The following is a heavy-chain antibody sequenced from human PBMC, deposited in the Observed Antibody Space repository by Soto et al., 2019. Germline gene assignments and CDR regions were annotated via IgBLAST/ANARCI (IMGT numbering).Heavy chain of an antibody. Sequence: EVQLVESGGGLVQPGRSLRLSCAASGFTFDDYAMHWVRQAPGKGLEWVSSISWNSGSIGYADSVKGRFTISRDNAKNSLYLQMNSLRAEDTALYYCAKDHLPDQTYFDYWGQGTLVTVSS. V-gene: IGHV3-9*01. CDR2: ISWNSGSI. CDR3: AKDHLPDQTYFDY. CDR1: GFTFDDYA. J-gene: IGHJ4*02.